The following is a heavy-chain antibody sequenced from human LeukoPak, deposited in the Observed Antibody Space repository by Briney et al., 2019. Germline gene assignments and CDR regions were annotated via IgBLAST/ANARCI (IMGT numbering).Heavy chain of an antibody. D-gene: IGHD6-19*01. CDR1: GFTFSSNA. Sequence: GGSLRLSCAASGFTFSSNAMSWVRQAPGKGLEWVSAISGTGGSTSYADSVTGRCTFSRDNSKTTLYLQMNSLRAEDTAVYYCAKDSNRGWHHYSYYYMDVWGKGTTVTVSS. CDR3: AKDSNRGWHHYSYYYMDV. J-gene: IGHJ6*03. V-gene: IGHV3-23*01. CDR2: ISGTGGST.